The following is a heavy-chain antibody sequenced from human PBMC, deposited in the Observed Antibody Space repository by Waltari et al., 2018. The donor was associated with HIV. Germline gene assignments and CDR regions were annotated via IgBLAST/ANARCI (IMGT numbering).Heavy chain of an antibody. D-gene: IGHD1-1*01. CDR1: GRSISSAPYS. CDR3: ARYNTASDI. V-gene: IGHV4-31*03. J-gene: IGHJ3*02. Sequence: QLQLQESGPGPVKPSQTLSLPCPVPGRSISSAPYSWSWIRQHPGKGRAWSGYISYSGSTYYNPSLKSRVIISVDTSKNQFSLNLSSVTAADTAVYYCARYNTASDIWGQGTMVTVSS. CDR2: ISYSGST.